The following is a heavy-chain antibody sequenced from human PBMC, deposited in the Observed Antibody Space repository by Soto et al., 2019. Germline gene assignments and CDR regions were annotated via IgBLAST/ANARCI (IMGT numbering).Heavy chain of an antibody. CDR3: ATLPAGGGYFDY. V-gene: IGHV4-30-4*01. CDR1: GGSISSGDYY. CDR2: IYYSGST. J-gene: IGHJ4*02. D-gene: IGHD6-13*01. Sequence: SETLSLTCTVSGGSISSGDYYWSWIRQPPGKGLEWIGYIYYSGSTYYNPSLKSRVTISEDTSKNQFSLKLSSVTAADTAVYYCATLPAGGGYFDYWGQGTLVTVSS.